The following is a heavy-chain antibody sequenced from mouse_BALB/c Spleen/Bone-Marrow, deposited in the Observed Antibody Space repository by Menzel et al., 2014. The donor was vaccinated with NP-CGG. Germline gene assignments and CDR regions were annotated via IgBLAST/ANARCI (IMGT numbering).Heavy chain of an antibody. V-gene: IGHV3-2*02. CDR3: ARSGNFFDY. D-gene: IGHD1-3*01. Sequence: EVKLMESGPGLVKPSQSLSLTCTVTGYSITSGFAWNWIRQFPGNNLEWMGYITSSGRTSYHPSLKGRISITRDTSKNQFFLQLNSVTTEDTATYYCARSGNFFDYWGQGTTLTVS. CDR2: ITSSGRT. J-gene: IGHJ2*01. CDR1: GYSITSGFA.